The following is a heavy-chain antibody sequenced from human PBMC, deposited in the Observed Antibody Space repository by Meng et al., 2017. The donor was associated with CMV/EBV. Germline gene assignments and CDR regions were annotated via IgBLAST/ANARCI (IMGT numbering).Heavy chain of an antibody. J-gene: IGHJ6*02. CDR2: INPNSGGT. Sequence: YYMHWVRQAPGQGLEWMGWINPNSGGTNYAQKFQGWVTMTRDTSISTAYMELSRLRSDDTAAYYCAREVREYCSSTSCYGYYGMDVWGQGTTVTVSS. CDR1: YY. V-gene: IGHV1-2*04. CDR3: AREVREYCSSTSCYGYYGMDV. D-gene: IGHD2-2*01.